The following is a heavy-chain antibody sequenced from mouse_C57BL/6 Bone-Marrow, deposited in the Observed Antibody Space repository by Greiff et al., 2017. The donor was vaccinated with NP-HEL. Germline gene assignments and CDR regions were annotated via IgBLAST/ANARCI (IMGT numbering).Heavy chain of an antibody. V-gene: IGHV1-62-3*01. CDR3: AREKFYYGSLYFDV. J-gene: IGHJ1*03. CDR1: GYTFTSYW. CDR2: IDPNSGGT. Sequence: QVQLQQPGADLVKPGASVKLSCKASGYTFTSYWMHWVKQRPGRGLEWIGRIDPNSGGTKFNEKFKTKATLTVDKPSSTAYMQLRSLTSEDSAVYFCAREKFYYGSLYFDVWGTGTTVTVSS. D-gene: IGHD1-1*01.